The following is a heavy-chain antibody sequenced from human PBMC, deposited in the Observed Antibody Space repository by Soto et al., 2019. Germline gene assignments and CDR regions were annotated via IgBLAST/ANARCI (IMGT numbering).Heavy chain of an antibody. D-gene: IGHD3-22*01. Sequence: QLQLQESGPGLVKPSETLSLTCTVPGGSISSSTYYWGWIRQPPGQGLEWIGNIYYGGSPYYNPSLKSRVTVSVDTSKNQFSLKLSSVTAADTAVYYCARQSGSGYYTVAYWGQGTLVTVSS. J-gene: IGHJ4*02. CDR3: ARQSGSGYYTVAY. CDR2: IYYGGSP. CDR1: GGSISSSTYY. V-gene: IGHV4-39*01.